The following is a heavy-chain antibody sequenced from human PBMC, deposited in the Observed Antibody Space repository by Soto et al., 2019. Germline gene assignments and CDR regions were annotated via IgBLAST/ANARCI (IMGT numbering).Heavy chain of an antibody. CDR3: ARGRERIDY. D-gene: IGHD1-26*01. V-gene: IGHV3-53*01. Sequence: EVQLVGSGGGLIQPGGSLRLSCAASGFTVSSNYMSWVRQAPGKGLEWVSVIYSGGSTYYADSVKGRFTISRDNSKNTLDLQMSSLGGDDTAVYYCARGRERIDYWGQGPLVTVSS. CDR2: IYSGGST. J-gene: IGHJ4*02. CDR1: GFTVSSNY.